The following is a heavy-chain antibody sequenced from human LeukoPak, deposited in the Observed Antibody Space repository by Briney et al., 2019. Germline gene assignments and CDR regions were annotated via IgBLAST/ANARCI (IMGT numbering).Heavy chain of an antibody. CDR1: GFTFSSYW. V-gene: IGHV3-7*01. CDR2: IKQGGSEK. CDR3: ASTIVVVNQSDY. Sequence: PGGPLRLSCAASGFTFSSYWMSWVRQAPGKGLEWVANIKQGGSEKYYVDSVKGLFTISRDNAKTSLYLQMNSLRAEDTAVYYCASTIVVVNQSDYWGQGTLVTVSS. J-gene: IGHJ4*02. D-gene: IGHD3-22*01.